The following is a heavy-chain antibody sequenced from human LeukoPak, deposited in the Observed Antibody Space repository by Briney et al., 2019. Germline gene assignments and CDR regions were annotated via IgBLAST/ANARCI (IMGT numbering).Heavy chain of an antibody. CDR1: GYTFTGYY. Sequence: ASVKVSCKASGYTFTGYYMHWVRQAPGQGLEWMGWINPNSGGTNYAQKFQGRVTMTRDASISTAYMELSRLTSDDTAVYYCARDLHSSGWADALDIWGQGTMVTVSS. CDR3: ARDLHSSGWADALDI. CDR2: INPNSGGT. D-gene: IGHD6-19*01. V-gene: IGHV1-2*02. J-gene: IGHJ3*02.